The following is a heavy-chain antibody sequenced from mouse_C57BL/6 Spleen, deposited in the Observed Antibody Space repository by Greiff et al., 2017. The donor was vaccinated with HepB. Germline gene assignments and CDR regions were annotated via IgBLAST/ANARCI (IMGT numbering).Heavy chain of an antibody. D-gene: IGHD2-4*01. V-gene: IGHV2-2*01. Sequence: QVQLQQSGPGLVQPSQSLSITCTVSGFSLTSYGVHWVRQSPGKGLEWLGVIWSGGSTDYNAAFISRLSISKDNSKSQVFFKMNSLQADDTAIYYCARNYYDYDGYYAMDYWGQGTSVTVSS. CDR1: GFSLTSYG. CDR2: IWSGGST. CDR3: ARNYYDYDGYYAMDY. J-gene: IGHJ4*01.